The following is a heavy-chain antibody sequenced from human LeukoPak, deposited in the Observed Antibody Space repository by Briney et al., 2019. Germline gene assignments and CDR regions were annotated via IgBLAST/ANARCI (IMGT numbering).Heavy chain of an antibody. CDR2: ISSSGTYT. CDR3: ASIEGATEPY. Sequence: GGSLRLSCAASGFTFSDYYMSWIRQAPGEGLEWVSYISSSGTYTNYADSVKGRFTLSRDNVKNSLYLQMNSLRAEDTAVYYCASIEGATEPYWGQGTLVTVSS. V-gene: IGHV3-11*03. J-gene: IGHJ4*02. CDR1: GFTFSDYY. D-gene: IGHD1-26*01.